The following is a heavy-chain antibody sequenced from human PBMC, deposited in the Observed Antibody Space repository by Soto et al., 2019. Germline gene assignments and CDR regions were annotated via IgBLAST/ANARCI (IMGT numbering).Heavy chain of an antibody. CDR1: GGSISSGGYY. V-gene: IGHV4-31*03. CDR2: IYYSGST. Sequence: PSETLSLTCTVSGGSISSGGYYWSWIRQHPGKGLEWIGYIYYSGSTYYNPSLKSRVTISVDTSKNQFSLKLSSVTAADTAVYYCARVTNPLGIAAAGREAAFDIWGQGTMVTVSS. J-gene: IGHJ3*02. D-gene: IGHD6-13*01. CDR3: ARVTNPLGIAAAGREAAFDI.